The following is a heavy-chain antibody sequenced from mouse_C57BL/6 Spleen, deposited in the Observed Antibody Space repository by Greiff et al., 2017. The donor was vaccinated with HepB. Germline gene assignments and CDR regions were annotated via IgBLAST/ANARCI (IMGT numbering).Heavy chain of an antibody. J-gene: IGHJ1*03. CDR2: IDPSDSYT. V-gene: IGHV1-69*01. Sequence: QVQLQQPGAELVMPGASVKLSCKASGYTFTSYWMHWVKQRPGQGLEWIGEIDPSDSYTNYNQKFKGKSTLTVDKSSSTAYMQLSSLTSGDSAVYYCARRYYGSSYSFWYFDVWGTGTTVTVSS. D-gene: IGHD1-1*01. CDR3: ARRYYGSSYSFWYFDV. CDR1: GYTFTSYW.